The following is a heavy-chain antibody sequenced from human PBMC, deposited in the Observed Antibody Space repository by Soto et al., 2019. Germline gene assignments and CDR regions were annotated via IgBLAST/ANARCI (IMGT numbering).Heavy chain of an antibody. J-gene: IGHJ4*02. CDR1: GFTFDDYA. CDR2: ISSSSSTI. CDR3: AKDHDEDFGYDLDYFNS. V-gene: IGHV3-9*01. D-gene: IGHD5-12*01. Sequence: GGSLRLSCAASGFTFDDYAMHWVRQAPGKGLEWVSYISSSSSTIYYADSVKGRFTISRDNAKNSLFLQMNSLTADDTALYYCAKDHDEDFGYDLDYFNSWGQGTQVTVSS.